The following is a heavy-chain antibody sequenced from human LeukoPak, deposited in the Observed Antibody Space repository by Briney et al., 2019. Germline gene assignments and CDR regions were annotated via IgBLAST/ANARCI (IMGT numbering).Heavy chain of an antibody. V-gene: IGHV5-51*01. Sequence: GESLKISCQVSGYIFTHYWIGWVRQMPGKGLEWMGIIYPGDSDTKYSPSFQGQVTISVDKSISTAYLQWSSLKASDTAMYYCARRSLAGFFDYWGQGTLVTVSS. CDR3: ARRSLAGFFDY. CDR2: IYPGDSDT. J-gene: IGHJ4*02. CDR1: GYIFTHYW. D-gene: IGHD6-19*01.